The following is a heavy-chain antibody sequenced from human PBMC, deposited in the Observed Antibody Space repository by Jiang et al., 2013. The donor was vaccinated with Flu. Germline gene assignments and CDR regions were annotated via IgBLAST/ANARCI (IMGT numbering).Heavy chain of an antibody. Sequence: QSGSELKKPGASVMVSCKASGYTFTSYAMNWVRQAPGQGLEWMGWINTNTGNPTYAQGFTGRFVFSLDTSVSTAYLQISSLKAEDTAVYYCARGGIVVVPAAVLNNWFDPWGQGTLVTVSS. CDR1: GYTFTSYA. J-gene: IGHJ5*02. CDR3: ARGGIVVVPAAVLNNWFDP. V-gene: IGHV7-4-1*02. CDR2: INTNTGNP. D-gene: IGHD2-2*01.